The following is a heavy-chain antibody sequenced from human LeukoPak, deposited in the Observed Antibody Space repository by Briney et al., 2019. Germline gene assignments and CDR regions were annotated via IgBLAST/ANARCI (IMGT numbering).Heavy chain of an antibody. CDR2: INHSGST. D-gene: IGHD3-9*01. CDR1: GGSFSGYY. CDR3: ARVRILTGYYTFDP. Sequence: SETLSLTCAVYGGSFSGYYWSWIRQPPGKGLEWIGEINHSGSTNYNPSLKSRVTISVDTSKNQFSLKLSSVTAADTAVYYCARVRILTGYYTFDPWGQGTLVTVSS. J-gene: IGHJ5*02. V-gene: IGHV4-34*01.